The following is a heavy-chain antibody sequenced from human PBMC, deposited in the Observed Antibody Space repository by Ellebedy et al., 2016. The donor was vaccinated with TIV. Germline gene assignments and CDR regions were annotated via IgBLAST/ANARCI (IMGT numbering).Heavy chain of an antibody. CDR3: AKEDGGGPGYPKSFDY. D-gene: IGHD5-24*01. CDR1: GFTFSSYW. V-gene: IGHV3-74*01. Sequence: GESLKISCAASGFTFSSYWMHWVRQAPGKGLVWVSRINSDGSSTSYADSVKGRFTISRDNSKNNLFLQMSSLRLGDTAVYYCAKEDGGGPGYPKSFDYWGQGILVTVSS. CDR2: INSDGSST. J-gene: IGHJ4*02.